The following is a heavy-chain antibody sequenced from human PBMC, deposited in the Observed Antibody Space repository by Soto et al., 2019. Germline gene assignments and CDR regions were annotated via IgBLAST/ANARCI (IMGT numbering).Heavy chain of an antibody. V-gene: IGHV1-46*01. D-gene: IGHD3-10*01. CDR1: GYTFTSDY. CDR3: ARALWFGEFTAYYYYYGMDV. Sequence: ASVKVSCKASGYTFTSDYMHWVRQAPGQGLEWMGIINPSGGSTSYAQKFQGRVTMTRDTSTSTVYMELSSLRSEDTAVYYCARALWFGEFTAYYYYYGMDVWGQGTTVTVSS. CDR2: INPSGGST. J-gene: IGHJ6*02.